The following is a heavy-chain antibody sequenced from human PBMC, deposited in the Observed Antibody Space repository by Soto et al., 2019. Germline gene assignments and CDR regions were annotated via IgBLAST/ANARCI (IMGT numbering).Heavy chain of an antibody. CDR3: AREGASGFGMDV. CDR1: GGSIRSYY. CDR2: IYTSGST. D-gene: IGHD1-26*01. Sequence: QVQLQESGPGLVKPSETLSLTCNVSGGSIRSYYWSWVRQPAGKPLEWIGRIYTSGSTNYNPSLKSRVSMSVHTSKNQFSLEVTSVTAADTAVYYFAREGASGFGMDVWGLGTTVTVSS. J-gene: IGHJ6*02. V-gene: IGHV4-4*07.